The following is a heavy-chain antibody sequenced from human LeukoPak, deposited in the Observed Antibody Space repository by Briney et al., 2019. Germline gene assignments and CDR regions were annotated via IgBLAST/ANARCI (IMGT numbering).Heavy chain of an antibody. CDR2: IGTHTGNR. Sequence: ASVKVSCKASGYTFTKYGVSWVRQAPGQGLEWMGWIGTHTGNRNYVKKFQGRVTLTTETSTSTAYMELRSLRSDDTAVYYCARDGRLLWFGELPTFDYWGQGTLVTVSS. CDR1: GYTFTKYG. J-gene: IGHJ4*02. CDR3: ARDGRLLWFGELPTFDY. D-gene: IGHD3-10*01. V-gene: IGHV1-18*01.